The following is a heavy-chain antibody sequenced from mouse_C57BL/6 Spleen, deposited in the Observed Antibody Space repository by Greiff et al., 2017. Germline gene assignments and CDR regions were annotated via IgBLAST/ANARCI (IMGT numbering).Heavy chain of an antibody. CDR3: ARWPQLLRYYAMDY. CDR1: GYTFTDYN. V-gene: IGHV1-18*01. CDR2: INPNNGGT. Sequence: EVQLQQSGPELVKPGASVKIPCKASGYTFTDYNMDWVKQSHGQSLEWIGDINPNNGGTIYNQKFKGKATLTVDKSSSTAYMELRSLTSEDTAVYDCARWPQLLRYYAMDYWGQGTSVTVSS. J-gene: IGHJ4*01. D-gene: IGHD1-1*01.